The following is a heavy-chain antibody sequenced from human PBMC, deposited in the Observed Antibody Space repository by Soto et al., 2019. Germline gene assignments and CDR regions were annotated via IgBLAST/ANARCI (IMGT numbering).Heavy chain of an antibody. CDR2: IYSGGST. J-gene: IGHJ6*03. CDR1: GFTVSSNY. CDR3: ARDRWGKLPYYYYYYMDV. Sequence: GGSLRLSCAASGFTVSSNYMSWVRQAPGKGLEWVSVIYSGGSTYYADSVKGRFTISRDNSKNTLYLQMNSLRAEDTAVYYCARDRWGKLPYYYYYYMDVWGKGTTVTVSS. V-gene: IGHV3-66*01. D-gene: IGHD7-27*01.